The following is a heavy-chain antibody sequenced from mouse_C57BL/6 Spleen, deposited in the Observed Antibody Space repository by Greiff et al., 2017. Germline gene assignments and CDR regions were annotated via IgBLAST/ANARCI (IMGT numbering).Heavy chain of an antibody. CDR3: ARGDYGNVGY. CDR2: IYPGDGDT. J-gene: IGHJ2*01. D-gene: IGHD2-1*01. Sequence: VQLQQSGPELVKPGASVKISCKASGYAFSSSWMNWVKQRPGKGLEWIGRIYPGDGDTNYNGKFKGKATLTADKSSSTAYMQLSSLTSEDSAVYCCARGDYGNVGYWGQGTTLTVSS. CDR1: GYAFSSSW. V-gene: IGHV1-82*01.